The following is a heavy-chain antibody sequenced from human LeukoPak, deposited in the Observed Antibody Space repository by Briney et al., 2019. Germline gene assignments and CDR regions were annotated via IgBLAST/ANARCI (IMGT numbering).Heavy chain of an antibody. CDR2: ISAYNGNT. V-gene: IGHV1-18*01. D-gene: IGHD3-3*01. CDR1: GYTFTSYG. CDR3: ARYSYDFWSGYSGYYYYMGV. Sequence: GASVKVSCKASGYTFTSYGISWVRQAPGQGLEWMGWISAYNGNTNYAQKLQGRVTMTTDTSTSTAYMELRSLRSDDTAVYYCARYSYDFWSGYSGYYYYMGVWGKGTTVTVSS. J-gene: IGHJ6*03.